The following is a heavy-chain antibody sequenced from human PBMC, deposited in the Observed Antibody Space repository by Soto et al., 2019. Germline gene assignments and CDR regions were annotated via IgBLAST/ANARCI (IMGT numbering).Heavy chain of an antibody. CDR1: RGSLSTYY. CDR2: VSYSGST. J-gene: IGHJ4*02. V-gene: IGHV4-59*01. CDR3: ACDRLAAAGAGLNY. D-gene: IGHD6-13*01. Sequence: QVQLQESGPGLVKPSETLSLTCTISRGSLSTYYWSWIRQPPGKGLERIGYVSYSGSTNYNPSLKNRVTMSLDTSRKQFSLKVTSVSAADTALYYCACDRLAAAGAGLNYWGQGTLVTVSS.